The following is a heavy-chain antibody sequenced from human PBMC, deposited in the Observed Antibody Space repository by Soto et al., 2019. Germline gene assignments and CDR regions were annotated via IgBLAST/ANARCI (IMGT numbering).Heavy chain of an antibody. CDR3: ARLGLYTDFDY. J-gene: IGHJ4*02. D-gene: IGHD2-2*02. Sequence: QVQLQESGPGLVKPSETLSLTCTVSGGSISSYYWSWIRQPPGKGLEWIGYIYYSGSTNYNPSLKSRVTISVDPSKNQFSLKLSSVTAADTAVYYCARLGLYTDFDYWGQGTLVTVSS. V-gene: IGHV4-59*08. CDR1: GGSISSYY. CDR2: IYYSGST.